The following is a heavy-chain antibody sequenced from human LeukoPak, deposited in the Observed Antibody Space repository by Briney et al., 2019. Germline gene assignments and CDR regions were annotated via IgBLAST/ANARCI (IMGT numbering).Heavy chain of an antibody. D-gene: IGHD4-17*01. CDR3: AKAPSGGTVTTSLFDDY. CDR1: GFTVSSNY. V-gene: IGHV3-53*05. J-gene: IGHJ4*02. CDR2: IYSGGST. Sequence: GGSLRLSCAASGFTVSSNYMSWVRQAPGKGLEWVSVIYSGGSTYYADSVKGRFTISRDNSKNTLYLQMNSLRAEDTAVYYCAKAPSGGTVTTSLFDDYWGQGTLVTVSS.